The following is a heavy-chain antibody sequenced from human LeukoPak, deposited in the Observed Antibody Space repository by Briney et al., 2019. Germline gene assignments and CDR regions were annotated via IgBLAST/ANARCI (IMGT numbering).Heavy chain of an antibody. CDR1: GGSFSGYY. D-gene: IGHD6-19*01. CDR2: INHSGST. CDR3: APPAIAVAGN. V-gene: IGHV4-34*01. J-gene: IGHJ4*02. Sequence: PSETLSLTCAVYGGSFSGYYWSWIRQPPGKGLEWIGEINHSGSTNYNPSLKSRVTISVDTSKNQFSLKLSSVTAADTAVYCCAPPAIAVAGNWGQGTLVTVSS.